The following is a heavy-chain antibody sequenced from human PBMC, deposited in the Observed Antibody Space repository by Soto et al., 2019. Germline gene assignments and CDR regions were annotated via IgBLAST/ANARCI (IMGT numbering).Heavy chain of an antibody. V-gene: IGHV4-31*03. D-gene: IGHD3-22*01. J-gene: IGHJ4*02. CDR3: AREMNYYDTSGDSYFDY. CDR1: GGSISSGTYH. Sequence: SETLSLNCTVSGGSISSGTYHWSWIRHHPGKGLEWIGYIYYSGSTYYNPSLKSRLTISVDTSKNQFSLRLSSVTAADTAVYYCAREMNYYDTSGDSYFDYWGQGTLVTVSS. CDR2: IYYSGST.